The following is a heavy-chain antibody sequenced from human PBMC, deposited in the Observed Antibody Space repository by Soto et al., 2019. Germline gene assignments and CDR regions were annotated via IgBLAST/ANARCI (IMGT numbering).Heavy chain of an antibody. D-gene: IGHD2-2*03. J-gene: IGHJ4*02. CDR3: ARDLSAMDRSLDY. CDR1: GFTFISYS. V-gene: IGHV3-48*02. Sequence: EAQLVQSGGGLVQPGGSMRLSCAASGFTFISYSMNWVRQAPGEGLEWISYIDNSGSIIYYANSVKGRFTMSRDNAINSLYLQMNSLRDEDTAVYYCARDLSAMDRSLDYWGQGTLVTVSS. CDR2: IDNSGSII.